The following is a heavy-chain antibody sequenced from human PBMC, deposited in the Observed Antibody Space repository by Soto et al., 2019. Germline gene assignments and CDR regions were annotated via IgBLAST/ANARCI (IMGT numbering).Heavy chain of an antibody. J-gene: IGHJ6*02. CDR3: ARVGYYYDSSGYSQAYYYYYGMDV. CDR1: GYTFTSYG. D-gene: IGHD3-22*01. Sequence: ASVKVSCKASGYTFTSYGISWVRQAPGQGLEWMGWISAYNGNTNYAQKLQGRVTMTTDTSTSTAYMELRSLRSDDTAVYYCARVGYYYDSSGYSQAYYYYYGMDVWGQGTTVTVSS. CDR2: ISAYNGNT. V-gene: IGHV1-18*01.